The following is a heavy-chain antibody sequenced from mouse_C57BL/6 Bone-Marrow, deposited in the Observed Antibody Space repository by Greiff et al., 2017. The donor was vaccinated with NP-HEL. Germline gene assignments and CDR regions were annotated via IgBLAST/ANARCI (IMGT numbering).Heavy chain of an antibody. Sequence: QVQLQQPGAELVKPGASVKLSCKASGYTFTSYWMHWVKQRPGQGLEWIGMIHPNSGSTNYNEKFKSKATLTVDKSSSTAYMQLSSLTSEDSAVYYCARRDYYGCSYYAMDYWGQGTSVTVSS. V-gene: IGHV1-64*01. CDR3: ARRDYYGCSYYAMDY. CDR1: GYTFTSYW. D-gene: IGHD1-1*01. J-gene: IGHJ4*01. CDR2: IHPNSGST.